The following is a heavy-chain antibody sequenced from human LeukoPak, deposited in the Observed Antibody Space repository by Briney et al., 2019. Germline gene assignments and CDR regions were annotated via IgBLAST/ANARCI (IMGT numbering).Heavy chain of an antibody. CDR1: GGSISSGDYY. V-gene: IGHV4-30-4*01. Sequence: PSQTLSLTCTVSGGSISSGDYYWSWIRQPPGKGLEWIGYIYYSGSTYYNPSLKSRVTISVDTSKNQFSLKLSSVTAADTTVYYCARQAGAAAGLSPEDWGQGTLVTVSS. CDR3: ARQAGAAAGLSPED. CDR2: IYYSGST. J-gene: IGHJ4*02. D-gene: IGHD6-13*01.